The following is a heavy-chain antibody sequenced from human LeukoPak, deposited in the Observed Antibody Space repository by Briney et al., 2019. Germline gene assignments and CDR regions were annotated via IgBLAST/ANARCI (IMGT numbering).Heavy chain of an antibody. V-gene: IGHV4-34*01. CDR3: ARQGAYSSSWGDLDY. Sequence: PSETLSLTCAVYGGSFSGYYWSWIRQPPGKGLEWIGEINHSGSTNYNPSLKSRVTISVDTSKNQFSLKLSSVTAADTAVYYCARQGAYSSSWGDLDYWGQGTLVTVSS. J-gene: IGHJ4*02. CDR2: INHSGST. CDR1: GGSFSGYY. D-gene: IGHD6-13*01.